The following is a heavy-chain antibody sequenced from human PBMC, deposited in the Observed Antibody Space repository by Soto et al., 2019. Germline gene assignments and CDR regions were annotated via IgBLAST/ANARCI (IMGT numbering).Heavy chain of an antibody. V-gene: IGHV4-38-2*02. J-gene: IGHJ4*02. D-gene: IGHD2-8*01. Sequence: SETLSLTCAVSGYSISSGYYWGWIRQPPGKGLEWIGSIYHSGSTYYNPSLKSRVTISVDTSKNQFSLRLSSVTAADTAVYYCARDGVVLMVYAIPAARCFDYWGQGTLVTVSS. CDR2: IYHSGST. CDR1: GYSISSGYY. CDR3: ARDGVVLMVYAIPAARCFDY.